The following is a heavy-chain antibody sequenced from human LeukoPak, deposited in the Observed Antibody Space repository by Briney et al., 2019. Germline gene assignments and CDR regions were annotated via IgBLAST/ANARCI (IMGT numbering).Heavy chain of an antibody. Sequence: GGSLRLSCAASGFTFSSYGMHWVRQAPGKGLEWVAVISYDGSNKYYADSVKGRFTISRDNSKNTLYLQMNSLRAEDTAVYYCAKDREGGWEPTYYFDYWGQGTLVTVSS. V-gene: IGHV3-30*18. CDR1: GFTFSSYG. CDR2: ISYDGSNK. J-gene: IGHJ4*02. CDR3: AKDREGGWEPTYYFDY. D-gene: IGHD1-26*01.